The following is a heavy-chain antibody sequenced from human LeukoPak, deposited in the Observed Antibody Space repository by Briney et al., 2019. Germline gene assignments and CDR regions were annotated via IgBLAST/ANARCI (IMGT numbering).Heavy chain of an antibody. CDR1: GGSINSGSYY. V-gene: IGHV4-61*01. CDR3: ARDSYYYYGMDV. Sequence: SETLSLTCAVSGGSINSGSYYWGWIRQPPGKGLEWIGYIYYSGSTNYNPSLKSRVTISVDTSKNQFSLKLSSVTAADTAVYYCARDSYYYYGMDVWGQGTTVTVSS. J-gene: IGHJ6*02. CDR2: IYYSGST.